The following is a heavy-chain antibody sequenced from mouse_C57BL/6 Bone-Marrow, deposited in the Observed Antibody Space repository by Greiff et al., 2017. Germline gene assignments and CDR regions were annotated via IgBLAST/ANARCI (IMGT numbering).Heavy chain of an antibody. CDR2: IYPGDGDT. CDR3: ARGGYGSSPFAY. V-gene: IGHV1-80*01. J-gene: IGHJ3*01. D-gene: IGHD1-1*01. CDR1: GYAFSSYW. Sequence: VKLQESGAELVKPGASVKISCKASGYAFSSYWMNWVKQRPGKGLEWIGQIYPGDGDTNYNGKFKGKATLTADKSSSTAYMQLSSLTSEDSAVYFCARGGYGSSPFAYWGQGTLVTVSA.